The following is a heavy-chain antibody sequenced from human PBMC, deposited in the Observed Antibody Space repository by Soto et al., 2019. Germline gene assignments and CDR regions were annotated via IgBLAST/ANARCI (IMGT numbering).Heavy chain of an antibody. V-gene: IGHV4-30-4*01. D-gene: IGHD4-17*01. Sequence: SETLSVTCTFSGSSISDEYHWTWIRQSPAKGLEWIGYISYTGTTYYNPSLKSRVTISVDTSKNQFSLRMASVTAADTAVYYCARQPTVTKTSRFFDSWGQGSMVTVSS. CDR3: ARQPTVTKTSRFFDS. CDR1: GSSISDEYH. CDR2: ISYTGTT. J-gene: IGHJ4*02.